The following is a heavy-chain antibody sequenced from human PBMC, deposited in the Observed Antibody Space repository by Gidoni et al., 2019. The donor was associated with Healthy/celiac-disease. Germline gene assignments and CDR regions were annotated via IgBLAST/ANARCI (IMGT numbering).Heavy chain of an antibody. CDR1: GFTFSSYA. CDR2: ISYDGSNK. V-gene: IGHV3-30-3*01. CDR3: ARESGVRAFDY. D-gene: IGHD1-1*01. Sequence: QVQLVESGGGVVQPGRSLRLSCADSGFTFSSYAMHWVRQAPGKGLEWLAVISYDGSNKYYADSLKGRFTISRDNSKNTLYLQMNSLRAEDTAVYYCARESGVRAFDYWGQGTLVTVSS. J-gene: IGHJ4*02.